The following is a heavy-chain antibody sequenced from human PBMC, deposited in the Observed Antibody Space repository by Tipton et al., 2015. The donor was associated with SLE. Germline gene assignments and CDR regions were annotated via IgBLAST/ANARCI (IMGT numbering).Heavy chain of an antibody. J-gene: IGHJ4*02. CDR3: ARDFMLSSTPMAYFDY. CDR1: GFTFSSYG. D-gene: IGHD5-18*01. CDR2: IAYDGSNK. V-gene: IGHV3-30*03. Sequence: QLVQSGGGVVQPGRSLRLSCAASGFTFSSYGMHWVRQAPGKGLEWVAVIAYDGSNKYYADSVKGRFTISRDNSKNTLYLQMNSLRAEDTAVYYCARDFMLSSTPMAYFDYWGQGTLVTVSS.